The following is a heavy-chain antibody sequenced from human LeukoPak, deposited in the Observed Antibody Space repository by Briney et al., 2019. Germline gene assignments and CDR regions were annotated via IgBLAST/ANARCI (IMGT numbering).Heavy chain of an antibody. Sequence: GGSLRLSCAASGFTFSDYYMSWIRRAPGEGLEGVSYISSSGSTIYYADSVKGRFTISRDNAKNSLYLQMNSLRAEDTAVYYCARGGEYSSSWYGNLNYWGQGTLVTVSS. CDR1: GFTFSDYY. CDR2: ISSSGSTI. CDR3: ARGGEYSSSWYGNLNY. D-gene: IGHD6-13*01. V-gene: IGHV3-11*01. J-gene: IGHJ4*02.